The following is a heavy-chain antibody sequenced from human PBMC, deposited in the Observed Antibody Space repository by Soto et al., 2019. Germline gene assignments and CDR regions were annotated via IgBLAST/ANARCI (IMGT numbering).Heavy chain of an antibody. CDR2: ISSSRSCI. J-gene: IGHJ4*02. CDR1: GFTFSSYI. CDR3: ARDTIGVGIDY. D-gene: IGHD3-3*01. V-gene: IGHV3-21*01. Sequence: PWGSLRLSCAASGFTFSSYIRNWVRQAPGKGLEWVSSISSSRSCINYADSVKGRFTISRDNAKNTVYLEMNSLRAEDTAVYYCARDTIGVGIDYWGQGTLVTVSP.